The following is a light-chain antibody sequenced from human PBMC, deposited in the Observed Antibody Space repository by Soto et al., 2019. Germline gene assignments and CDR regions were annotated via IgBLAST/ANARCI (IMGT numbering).Light chain of an antibody. CDR1: SSDVGSYNL. Sequence: QSALTQPASVSGSPGQSITISCTGTSSDVGSYNLVSWYQQHPGKAHKLMIYEVSKRPSGVSNRFSGSKSGNTASLTISGLQAEDEADYYCCSYAGSSTPNWVFGGGTKLTVL. J-gene: IGLJ3*02. CDR3: CSYAGSSTPNWV. CDR2: EVS. V-gene: IGLV2-23*02.